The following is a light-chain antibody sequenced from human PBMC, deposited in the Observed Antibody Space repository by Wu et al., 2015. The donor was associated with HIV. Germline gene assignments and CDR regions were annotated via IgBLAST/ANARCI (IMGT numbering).Light chain of an antibody. J-gene: IGKJ5*01. V-gene: IGKV3-11*01. CDR1: QILGTF. CDR3: QHLSSWPPIS. Sequence: ETVLTQSPVTLSVSQGERATLSCRANQILGTFLAWYQQKPGQSPRLLIYDTSTRATGIPARFSATASGTDFTLTITSLEPDDSAIYYCQHLSSWPPISFGQGTRLEIK. CDR2: DTS.